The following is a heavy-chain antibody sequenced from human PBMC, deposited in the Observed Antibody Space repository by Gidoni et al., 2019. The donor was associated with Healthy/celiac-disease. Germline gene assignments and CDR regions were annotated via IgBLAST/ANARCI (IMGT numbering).Heavy chain of an antibody. Sequence: QLQLQESGPGLVKPSETLSLTCTVSGGSISSSSYYWGWIRQPPGKGLEWIGSIYYSGSTSYNPSLKSRVTISVDTSKNQFSLKLSSVTAADTAVYYCARLRRAAASGDFDYWGQGTLVTVSS. CDR3: ARLRRAAASGDFDY. CDR1: GGSISSSSYY. J-gene: IGHJ4*02. CDR2: IYYSGST. D-gene: IGHD6-13*01. V-gene: IGHV4-39*01.